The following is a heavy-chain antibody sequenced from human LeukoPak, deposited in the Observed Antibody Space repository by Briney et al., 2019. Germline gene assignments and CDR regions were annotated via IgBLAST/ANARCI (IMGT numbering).Heavy chain of an antibody. D-gene: IGHD4-11*01. CDR1: GLSFRGYD. CDR2: ISSCGTTI. CDR3: VLPEAGLQRNISTEYFHY. Sequence: GGSLRLSCAAPGLSFRGYDMCWVRQAPGKGLEWVSYISSCGTTIYYADSVKGRFTISRDNAKNTLYLQMNSLRAEDTAVYYCVLPEAGLQRNISTEYFHYGGQGTLVTVSS. J-gene: IGHJ1*01. V-gene: IGHV3-48*03.